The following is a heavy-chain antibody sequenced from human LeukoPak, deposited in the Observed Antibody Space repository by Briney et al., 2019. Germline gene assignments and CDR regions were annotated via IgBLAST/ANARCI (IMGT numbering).Heavy chain of an antibody. D-gene: IGHD2-15*01. CDR3: ARDRRDVVVVAATKWFDP. J-gene: IGHJ5*02. Sequence: SVKVSCKASGGTFSSYTISWVLQAPGQGLEWMGRIIPILGIANYAQKFQGRVTITADKSTSTAYMELSSLRSEDTAVYYCARDRRDVVVVAATKWFDPWGQGTLVTVSS. CDR1: GGTFSSYT. CDR2: IIPILGIA. V-gene: IGHV1-69*04.